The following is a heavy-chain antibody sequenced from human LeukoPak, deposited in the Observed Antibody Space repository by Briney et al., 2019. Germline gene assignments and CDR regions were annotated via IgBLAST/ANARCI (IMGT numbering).Heavy chain of an antibody. J-gene: IGHJ4*02. D-gene: IGHD1-26*01. CDR2: VNGDGGNT. V-gene: IGHV3-23*01. CDR3: TKRVKYGGTWDHFAD. Sequence: GGSLRLSCAASGFTFDNYRMSWVRQAPGKGVEWVSTVNGDGGNTYYADSVKGRFTISRHNSKSTLILQMNSLRVEDTALYYCTKRVKYGGTWDHFADWGQGTLVTVSS. CDR1: GFTFDNYR.